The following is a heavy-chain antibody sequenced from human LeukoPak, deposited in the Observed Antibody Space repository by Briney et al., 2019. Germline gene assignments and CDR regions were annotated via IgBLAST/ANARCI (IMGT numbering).Heavy chain of an antibody. V-gene: IGHV4-34*01. CDR1: GGSFSGYY. CDR3: ARGLVGYSSGWYRY. J-gene: IGHJ4*02. CDR2: INHSGST. D-gene: IGHD6-19*01. Sequence: SETLSLTCAVYGGSFSGYYWSWIRQTPGKGLEWIGEINHSGSTNYNPSLKSRVTISVDTYKNQFSLKLSSVTAADTAVYYCARGLVGYSSGWYRYWGQGTLVTVSS.